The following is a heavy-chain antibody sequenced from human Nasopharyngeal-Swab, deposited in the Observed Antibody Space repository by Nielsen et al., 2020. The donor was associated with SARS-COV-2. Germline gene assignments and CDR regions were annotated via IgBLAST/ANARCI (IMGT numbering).Heavy chain of an antibody. V-gene: IGHV1-69*01. Sequence: VKVSCKASGGTFSSYAISWVRQAPGQGLEWMGGIIPIFGTANYAQKFQGRVTITADESTSTAYMELSSLRSEDTAVYYCASEYCSSTSCYPWGQGTLVTVSS. CDR1: GGTFSSYA. J-gene: IGHJ5*02. D-gene: IGHD2-2*01. CDR3: ASEYCSSTSCYP. CDR2: IIPIFGTA.